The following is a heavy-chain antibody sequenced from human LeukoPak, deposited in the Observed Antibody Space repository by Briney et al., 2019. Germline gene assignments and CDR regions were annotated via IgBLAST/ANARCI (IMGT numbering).Heavy chain of an antibody. V-gene: IGHV4-39*07. J-gene: IGHJ6*03. CDR1: GGSISSSSYY. CDR3: ARILARQFTSFSDSSPYTYYYMDV. Sequence: SETLSLTCTVSGGSISSSSYYWGWIRQPPGKGLECIGSIYYSGSTYYNPSLKSRVTISVDTSKNQFSLRLTSLTAADTGVYYCARILARQFTSFSDSSPYTYYYMDVWGEGTTVTVSS. CDR2: IYYSGST. D-gene: IGHD2/OR15-2a*01.